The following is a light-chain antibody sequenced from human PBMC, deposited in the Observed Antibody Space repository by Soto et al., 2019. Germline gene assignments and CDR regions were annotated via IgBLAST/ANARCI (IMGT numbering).Light chain of an antibody. J-gene: IGLJ3*02. CDR2: EVS. Sequence: QSALTQPASVSGSPGQSITISCTGTSSDVGGYNYVSWYQQHPGKAPKLMIYEVSNRPSGVSNRLSGSKSGNTASLTISGLQAEDEADYYCSSYTSSSTAWVFGGGTKLTVL. CDR1: SSDVGGYNY. CDR3: SSYTSSSTAWV. V-gene: IGLV2-14*01.